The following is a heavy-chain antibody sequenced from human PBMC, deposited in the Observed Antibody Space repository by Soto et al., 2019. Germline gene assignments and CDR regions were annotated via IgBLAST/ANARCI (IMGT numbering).Heavy chain of an antibody. J-gene: IGHJ5*02. D-gene: IGHD2-21*01. CDR1: GDSISTFY. V-gene: IGHV4-59*06. CDR2: IYVTGAV. Sequence: SETLSLTCTVSGDSISTFYWGWMRQSPGKELEWIGHIYVTGAVDYNPSLRDRITISQDTSERQFSLNLRLVTAADTAVYYCARLRIATNNYKWFDPWGQGTLVTVSS. CDR3: ARLRIATNNYKWFDP.